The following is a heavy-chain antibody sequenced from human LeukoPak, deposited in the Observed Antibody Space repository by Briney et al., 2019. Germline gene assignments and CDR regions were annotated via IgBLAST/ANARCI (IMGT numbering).Heavy chain of an antibody. CDR1: GGSFSGYY. D-gene: IGHD3-22*01. CDR3: AILYYDSSGYHDY. CDR2: INHSGST. J-gene: IGHJ4*02. V-gene: IGHV4-34*01. Sequence: SETLSLTCAVDGGSFSGYYWSWIRQPPGKGLEWIGEINHSGSTNYNPSLKSRVTISVDTSKNQFSLKLSSVTAADTAVYYCAILYYDSSGYHDYWGQGTLAAVSS.